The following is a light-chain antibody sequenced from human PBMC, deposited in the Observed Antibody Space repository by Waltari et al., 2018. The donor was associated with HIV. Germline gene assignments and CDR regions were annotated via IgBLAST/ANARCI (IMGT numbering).Light chain of an antibody. CDR2: EVT. J-gene: IGLJ2*01. CDR3: TSYISGTSPV. V-gene: IGLV2-14*01. CDR1: DLNDNVY. Sequence: QSALTQPASVSGSPGQSITISCDLNDNVYVSWYQRHPGKAPTVIIYEVTNRPSGLSNRFSGSKSGNSSTLTISGLQPEDEADYFCTSYISGTSPVFGRGTRVTVL.